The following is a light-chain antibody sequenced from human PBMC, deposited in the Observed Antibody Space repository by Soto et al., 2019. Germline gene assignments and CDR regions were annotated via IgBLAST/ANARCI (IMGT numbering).Light chain of an antibody. CDR1: QSLLHSNGYNY. Sequence: DTVMTQSPLSLPVTPGEPASISCRSSQSLLHSNGYNYLDWYLQKPGQSPQLLIYLGSSRASGVPDRFSGSVSGTDFTLKISRVEAEDVGFYYCMQSRHTPRTFGQGTNVEIK. V-gene: IGKV2-28*01. J-gene: IGKJ1*01. CDR2: LGS. CDR3: MQSRHTPRT.